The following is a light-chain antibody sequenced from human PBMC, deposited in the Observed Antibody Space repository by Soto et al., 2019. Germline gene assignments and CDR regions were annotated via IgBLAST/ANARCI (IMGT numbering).Light chain of an antibody. CDR1: QSVSSY. CDR2: DAS. CDR3: QQHNDWPT. J-gene: IGKJ5*01. V-gene: IGKV3-11*01. Sequence: DIVLTQSPAPLSLSPGERATLSCRASQSVSSYLAWYQQKPGQAPRLLIYDASNRATGIPARFSGSGSGTDFTLTISSLDPEDFAVYYCQQHNDWPTFGQGTRLEIK.